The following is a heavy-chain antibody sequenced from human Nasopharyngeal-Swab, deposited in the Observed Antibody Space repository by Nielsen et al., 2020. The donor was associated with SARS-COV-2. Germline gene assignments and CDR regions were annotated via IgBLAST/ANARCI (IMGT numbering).Heavy chain of an antibody. V-gene: IGHV4-39*01. CDR1: GGSIMSSSYY. J-gene: IGHJ6*02. CDR2: IYYTGSA. Sequence: GSLRLSCTVSGGSIMSSSYYWGWIRQPPGKGLEWIGVIYYTGSAHYSPSLKSRVTISVDTSRNQFFLRVASVTAEDTAVYYCARQTGMGVWGQGTSVTVSS. CDR3: ARQTGMGV.